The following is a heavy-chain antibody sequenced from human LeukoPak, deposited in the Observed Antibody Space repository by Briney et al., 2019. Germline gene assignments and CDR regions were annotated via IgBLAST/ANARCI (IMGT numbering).Heavy chain of an antibody. CDR2: IYHSGST. J-gene: IGHJ2*01. D-gene: IGHD6-13*01. CDR1: GGSISSSNW. Sequence: SGTLSLTCAVSGGSISSSNWWSWVRQPPGKGLEWIGEIYHSGSTYYNPSLKSRVTISVDTSKNQFSLKLSSVTAADTAVYYCARGEAAAAADWYFDLWGRGTLVTVSS. CDR3: ARGEAAAAADWYFDL. V-gene: IGHV4-4*02.